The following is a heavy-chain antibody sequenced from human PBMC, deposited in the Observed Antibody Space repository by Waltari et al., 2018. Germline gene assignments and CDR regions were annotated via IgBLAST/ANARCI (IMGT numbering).Heavy chain of an antibody. V-gene: IGHV4-39*01. CDR1: GGSISSSSYY. Sequence: QLQLQESGPGLVKPSETLSLTCTVSGGSISSSSYYWGWIRQPPGKGLEWIGSIYYSGSTHYNPSLKSRVTISVDTSKNQFSLKLSSVTAADTAVYYCARSHSSGGTGGAFDIWGQGTMVTVSS. CDR3: ARSHSSGGTGGAFDI. CDR2: IYYSGST. D-gene: IGHD6-19*01. J-gene: IGHJ3*02.